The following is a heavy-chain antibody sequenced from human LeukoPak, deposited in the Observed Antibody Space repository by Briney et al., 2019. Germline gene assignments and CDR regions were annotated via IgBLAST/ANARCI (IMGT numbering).Heavy chain of an antibody. CDR3: ARFSGSSNFDY. V-gene: IGHV1-2*02. CDR2: IYPNSGGT. J-gene: IGHJ4*02. D-gene: IGHD1-26*01. CDR1: GYTFTGYY. Sequence: ASVKVSCKASGYTFTGYYMHWVRQAPGQGLEWMGWIYPNSGGTNYAQNFQGRVTMTRDTSISTAHMELSSLRSDDTAVYYCARFSGSSNFDYWGQGTLVTVSS.